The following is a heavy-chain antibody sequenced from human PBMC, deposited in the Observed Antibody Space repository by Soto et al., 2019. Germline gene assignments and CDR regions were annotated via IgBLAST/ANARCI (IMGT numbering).Heavy chain of an antibody. Sequence: GGSLRLSCAASGFTFSNAWMSWVRQAPGKGLEWVGRIKGKTDGGTTDYAAPVKGRFTISRDDSKNTLYLQMNSLKTEDTAVYYCTTGYDFWSGQPDAFDIWGQGTMVTVSS. CDR2: IKGKTDGGTT. D-gene: IGHD3-3*01. J-gene: IGHJ3*02. CDR1: GFTFSNAW. CDR3: TTGYDFWSGQPDAFDI. V-gene: IGHV3-15*01.